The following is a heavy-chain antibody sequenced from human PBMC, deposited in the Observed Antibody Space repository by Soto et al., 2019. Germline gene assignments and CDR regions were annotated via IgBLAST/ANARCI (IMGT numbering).Heavy chain of an antibody. CDR3: ARSQGSSTSLEIYYYFYYGMDV. CDR2: VIPISGTA. V-gene: IGHV1-69*01. D-gene: IGHD2-2*01. CDR1: GGTFSSYA. J-gene: IGHJ6*01. Sequence: QVQLVQSGAEVKKPGSSVKVSCKASGGTFSSYAISWVRQAPGQGLEWMGGVIPISGTANYAQKFQGRVTITADESTSTAYMELSSLRSADTAVYYCARSQGSSTSLEIYYYFYYGMDVWGQGATDTVPS.